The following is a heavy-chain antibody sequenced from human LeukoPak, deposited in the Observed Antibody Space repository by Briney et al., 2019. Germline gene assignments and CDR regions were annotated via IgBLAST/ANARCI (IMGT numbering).Heavy chain of an antibody. CDR1: GYTFTSYD. CDR3: ARGLRYYDSSGYYSFDF. CDR2: MNPNSGNR. Sequence: ASVKVSCKASGYTFTSYDINWVRQATGQGLEWMGWMNPNSGNRGYAQKFQGRVTMTRNAAISTAYMELSSLRSEDTAVYYCARGLRYYDSSGYYSFDFWGQGTLVTVSS. D-gene: IGHD3-22*01. J-gene: IGHJ4*02. V-gene: IGHV1-8*01.